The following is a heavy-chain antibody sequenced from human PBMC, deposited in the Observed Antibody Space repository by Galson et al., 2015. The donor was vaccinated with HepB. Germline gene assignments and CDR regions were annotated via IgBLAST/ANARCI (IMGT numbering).Heavy chain of an antibody. V-gene: IGHV1-46*03. CDR2: INPSGGST. CDR3: AREGTNWAHDY. J-gene: IGHJ4*02. CDR1: GYTFTSYY. D-gene: IGHD1-1*01. Sequence: SCKASGYTFTSYYMHWVRQAPGQGLEWMGIINPSGGSTSYAQKFQGRVTMTRDTSTSTVYMELSSLRSEDTAVYYCAREGTNWAHDYWGQGTLVTVSS.